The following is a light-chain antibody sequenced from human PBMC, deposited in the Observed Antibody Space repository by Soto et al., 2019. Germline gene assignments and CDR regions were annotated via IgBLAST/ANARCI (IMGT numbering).Light chain of an antibody. CDR1: QTISSY. Sequence: DIQMTQSPSSLSASVGDRITITCRPSQTISSYLNWYQQKPGKPPKLLIYGASSLQTGVPSRFSGSGSGTDFTLTISSLQPEDFATYYCLQHKSYPLTFGGGTKVEIK. CDR3: LQHKSYPLT. J-gene: IGKJ4*01. CDR2: GAS. V-gene: IGKV1-39*01.